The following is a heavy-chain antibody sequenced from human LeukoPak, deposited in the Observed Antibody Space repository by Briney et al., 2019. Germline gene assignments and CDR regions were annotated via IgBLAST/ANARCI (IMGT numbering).Heavy chain of an antibody. J-gene: IGHJ6*02. Sequence: GGSLRLSCAASGFTFSSYAMQWVRQAPGKGLEWVAVISYDGSNKYYADSVKGRFTISRDNSKNTLYLQMNSLRAEDTAVYYCARVWWLPKYGMDVWGQGTTVTVSS. CDR2: ISYDGSNK. D-gene: IGHD2-21*01. V-gene: IGHV3-30-3*01. CDR3: ARVWWLPKYGMDV. CDR1: GFTFSSYA.